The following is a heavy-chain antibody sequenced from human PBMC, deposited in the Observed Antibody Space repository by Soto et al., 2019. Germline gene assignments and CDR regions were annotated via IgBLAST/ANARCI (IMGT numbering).Heavy chain of an antibody. J-gene: IGHJ4*02. Sequence: QVKLVESGGGVVQPGASLRLSCVASGFTFSDYPLHWVRRAPGKGLEWVAVISYDGNDESYSDSVKGRFTISRDNSKTTVYLQMNSLRADDMAVYHCARDMRHDYASGRLDYLGQATLVTVSS. D-gene: IGHD3-10*01. CDR1: GFTFSDYP. V-gene: IGHV3-30-3*01. CDR2: ISYDGNDE. CDR3: ARDMRHDYASGRLDY.